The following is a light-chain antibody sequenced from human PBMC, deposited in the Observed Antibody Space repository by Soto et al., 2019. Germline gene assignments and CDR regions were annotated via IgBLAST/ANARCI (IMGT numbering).Light chain of an antibody. Sequence: DIVMTQSPDSLAVSLGERATMHSKSSQTVFYGINKKNYLAWYQHKPGQPPKLLIYWASTRESGVPDRFSGSGSGTDFTLTINSLQAEDVAVYYCQQSYSPPLTFGGGTKVEIK. V-gene: IGKV4-1*01. CDR3: QQSYSPPLT. CDR2: WAS. CDR1: QTVFYGINKKNY. J-gene: IGKJ4*01.